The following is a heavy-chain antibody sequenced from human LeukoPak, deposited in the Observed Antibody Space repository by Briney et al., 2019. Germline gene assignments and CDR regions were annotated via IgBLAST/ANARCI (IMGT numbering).Heavy chain of an antibody. Sequence: GGSLRLSCATSGFSFNDYGMHWARQAPGKGLEWVSSISSSSSYIYYADSVKGRFTISRDNSKNTLYLQMNSLRAEDTAVYYCAKEIKVVVVAARRGWFDPWGQGTLVTVSS. D-gene: IGHD2-15*01. CDR3: AKEIKVVVVAARRGWFDP. J-gene: IGHJ5*02. CDR1: GFSFNDYG. V-gene: IGHV3-21*04. CDR2: ISSSSSYI.